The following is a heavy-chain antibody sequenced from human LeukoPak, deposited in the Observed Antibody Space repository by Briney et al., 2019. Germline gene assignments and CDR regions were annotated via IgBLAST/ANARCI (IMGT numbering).Heavy chain of an antibody. V-gene: IGHV3-48*01. D-gene: IGHD2-8*02. CDR2: ISSSSSTI. CDR3: ANPAPGVVYLY. Sequence: PGGSLRLSCAASGFTFSSYSMNWVRQAPGKGLEWVSYISSSSSTIYYADSVKGRFTISRDNSKNTLYLQMNSLRAEDTAVYYCANPAPGVVYLYWGQGTLVTVSS. CDR1: GFTFSSYS. J-gene: IGHJ4*02.